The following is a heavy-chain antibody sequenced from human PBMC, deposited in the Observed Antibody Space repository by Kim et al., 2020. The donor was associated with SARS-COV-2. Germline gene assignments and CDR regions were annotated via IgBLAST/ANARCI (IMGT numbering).Heavy chain of an antibody. V-gene: IGHV3-73*01. Sequence: GGSLRLSCAASGFTFSGSAMHWVRQASGKGLEWVGRIRSKANSYATTYAASVKGRFTISRDDSKNTAYLQMNSLKTEDTAVYYCTSTPVHVRGVKVSWFDPWGQGTLVTVSS. CDR2: IRSKANSYAT. CDR1: GFTFSGSA. D-gene: IGHD3-10*02. CDR3: TSTPVHVRGVKVSWFDP. J-gene: IGHJ5*02.